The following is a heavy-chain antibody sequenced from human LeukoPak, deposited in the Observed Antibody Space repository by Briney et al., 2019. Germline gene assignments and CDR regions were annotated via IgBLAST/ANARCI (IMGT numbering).Heavy chain of an antibody. J-gene: IGHJ4*02. V-gene: IGHV4-4*07. CDR3: ARGRTYYDFWSGYYSLGYFDY. D-gene: IGHD3-3*01. CDR2: IYTSGST. CDR1: GGSISFYY. Sequence: PSETLSLTCTVSGGSISFYYWSWIRQPAGKGLEWIGHIYTSGSTNYNPSLKSRVTISVDTSKNQFSLKLSSVTAADTAVYYCARGRTYYDFWSGYYSLGYFDYWGQGTLVTVSS.